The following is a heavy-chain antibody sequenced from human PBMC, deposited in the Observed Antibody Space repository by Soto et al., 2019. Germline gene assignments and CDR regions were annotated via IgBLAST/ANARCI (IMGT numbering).Heavy chain of an antibody. CDR2: IIPIFATA. V-gene: IGHV1-69*01. CDR1: GGTFSSYA. J-gene: IGHJ4*02. CDR3: AIGGPPGPPGESER. Sequence: QVQLVQYGAEVKKPGSSVKVSCKASGGTFSSYAISWVRQAPGQVLEGMGGIIPIFATANYAPKLQGRGTLTADESMSTAYMGLSSLRSEHTAVYYCAIGGPPGPPGESERWGQGTLVTAAS. D-gene: IGHD1-1*01.